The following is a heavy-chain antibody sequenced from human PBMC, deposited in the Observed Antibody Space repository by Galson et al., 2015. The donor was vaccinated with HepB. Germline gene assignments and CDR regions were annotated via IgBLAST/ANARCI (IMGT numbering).Heavy chain of an antibody. D-gene: IGHD6-19*01. J-gene: IGHJ4*02. V-gene: IGHV3-7*03. CDR3: AGGIAVTGTIFQFGF. Sequence: SLRLSCAASGFTFSTYWMSWVRQAPEKGLEWVAGIKKDGSEEYYVDSVKGRFTISRDNAKNSLYLQLNSLRAEDTAVYYCAGGIAVTGTIFQFGFWGQGTLVTVSS. CDR1: GFTFSTYW. CDR2: IKKDGSEE.